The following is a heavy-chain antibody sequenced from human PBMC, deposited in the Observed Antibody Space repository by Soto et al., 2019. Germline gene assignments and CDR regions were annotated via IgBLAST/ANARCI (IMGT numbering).Heavy chain of an antibody. CDR3: ARDAAMALPDA. CDR2: ISAYNGNT. J-gene: IGHJ4*02. V-gene: IGHV1-18*01. CDR1: GYTFTSYG. D-gene: IGHD5-18*01. Sequence: QVQLVQSGAEVKKPGASVKVSCKASGYTFTSYGISWVRQAPGQGLEWMGWISAYNGNTKYAQKLQGRVTMTTDTSTSTAYRELRSLRSDETAVYYCARDAAMALPDAWGQGTLVTVSS.